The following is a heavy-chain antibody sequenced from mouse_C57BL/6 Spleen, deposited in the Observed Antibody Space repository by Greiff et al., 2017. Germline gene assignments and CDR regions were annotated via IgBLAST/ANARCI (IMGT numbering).Heavy chain of an antibody. CDR1: GFTFTDYY. CDR3: ARSLYGYDDYAMDY. Sequence: EVMLVESGGGLVQPGGSLSLSCAASGFTFTDYYMSWVRQPPGKALEWLGFIRNKANGYTTEYSASVKGRFTISRDNSQSILYLQMNALRAEDSATYYCARSLYGYDDYAMDYWGQGTSVTVSS. CDR2: IRNKANGYTT. J-gene: IGHJ4*01. V-gene: IGHV7-3*01. D-gene: IGHD2-2*01.